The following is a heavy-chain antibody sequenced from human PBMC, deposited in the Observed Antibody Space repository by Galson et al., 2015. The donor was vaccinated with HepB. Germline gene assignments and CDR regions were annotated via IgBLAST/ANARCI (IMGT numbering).Heavy chain of an antibody. J-gene: IGHJ3*02. Sequence: QSGAEVKKPGESLKISCKGSGSSFTSYWIGWVRQMPGKGLEWMGIIYPGDSDTRYSPSFQGQVTISADKSISTAYLQWSSLKASDTAMYYCARSSGAGNKNDAFDIWGQGTMVTVSS. V-gene: IGHV5-51*01. CDR1: GSSFTSYW. D-gene: IGHD1-26*01. CDR3: ARSSGAGNKNDAFDI. CDR2: IYPGDSDT.